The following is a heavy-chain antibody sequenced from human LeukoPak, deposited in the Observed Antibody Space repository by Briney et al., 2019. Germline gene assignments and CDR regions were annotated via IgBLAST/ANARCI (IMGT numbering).Heavy chain of an antibody. CDR1: GGSISSSSYY. J-gene: IGHJ6*03. CDR2: IYYSGST. V-gene: IGHV4-39*07. D-gene: IGHD4-11*01. Sequence: SETLSLTCTVSGGSISSSSYYWGWIRQPPGKGLEWIGSIYYSGSTYYNPSLKSRVTISVDTSKNQISLKLSSVTAADTAVYYCARVATVTNLYYYYMDVWGKGTTVTVSS. CDR3: ARVATVTNLYYYYMDV.